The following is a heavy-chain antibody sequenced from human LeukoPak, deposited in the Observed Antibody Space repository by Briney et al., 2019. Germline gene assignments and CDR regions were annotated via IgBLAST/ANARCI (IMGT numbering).Heavy chain of an antibody. Sequence: GGSLRLSCAASGFTFSSYAMSWVRQAPGKGLEWVSAISGSGGSTYYADSVKGRFTISRDNSKNTLYLQMNSLRAEDTAVYYCAKDRPYCSSTSCRVADSMDVWGQGTTVTVSS. CDR2: ISGSGGST. CDR3: AKDRPYCSSTSCRVADSMDV. CDR1: GFTFSSYA. J-gene: IGHJ6*02. V-gene: IGHV3-23*01. D-gene: IGHD2-2*01.